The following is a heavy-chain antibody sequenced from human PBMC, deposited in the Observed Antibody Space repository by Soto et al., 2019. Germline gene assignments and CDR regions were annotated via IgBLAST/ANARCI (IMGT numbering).Heavy chain of an antibody. CDR3: AREDRDRETGLVPAAIDGMDV. V-gene: IGHV1-69*08. Sequence: QVQLVQSGAEVKKPGSSVKVSCKASGGTFSRYSITWVRQAPGHGLEWIGRIIPIFGIASYAQKFQGRVTITADESTSTAYMELSSLRADDTAVYYCAREDRDRETGLVPAAIDGMDVWGQWTTGTIS. CDR2: IIPIFGIA. D-gene: IGHD2-2*01. J-gene: IGHJ6*02. CDR1: GGTFSRYS.